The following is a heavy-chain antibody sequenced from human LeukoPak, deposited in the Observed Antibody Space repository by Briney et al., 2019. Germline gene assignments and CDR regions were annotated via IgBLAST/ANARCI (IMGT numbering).Heavy chain of an antibody. J-gene: IGHJ4*02. D-gene: IGHD6-13*01. V-gene: IGHV3-21*01. CDR3: ASAGLVYSSGWYLETPFDY. Sequence: GGSLRLSCAASGFTLSSYSMNWVRQAPGKGLEWVSSISSSSSYMYYADSVKGRFTISRDNAKSSLYLQMNSLRAEDTAVYYCASAGLVYSSGWYLETPFDYWGQGTLVTVSS. CDR1: GFTLSSYS. CDR2: ISSSSSYM.